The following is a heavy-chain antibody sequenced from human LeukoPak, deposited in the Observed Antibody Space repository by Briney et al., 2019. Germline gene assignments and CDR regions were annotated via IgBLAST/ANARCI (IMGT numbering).Heavy chain of an antibody. J-gene: IGHJ4*02. D-gene: IGHD2-21*02. V-gene: IGHV3-23*01. CDR3: AKWVVTTSSRPKSHDY. CDR1: GFTFSSSA. CDR2: ISGSGGST. Sequence: GGSLRLSCVVSGFTFSSSAMSWVRQAPAQGLEWVSAISGSGGSTYYADSVKGRFTISRDNSKDTVYLQMSSLRAEDTAVYYCAKWVVTTSSRPKSHDYWGQGTLVTVSS.